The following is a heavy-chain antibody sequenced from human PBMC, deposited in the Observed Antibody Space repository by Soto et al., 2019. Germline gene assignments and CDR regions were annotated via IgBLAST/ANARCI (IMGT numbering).Heavy chain of an antibody. CDR3: AVLRAAAGTVDY. J-gene: IGHJ4*02. V-gene: IGHV4-39*07. D-gene: IGHD6-13*01. CDR1: GGSISSSSYY. CDR2: IYHSGST. Sequence: SETLSLTCTVSGGSISSSSYYWGWIRQPPGKGLEWIGSIYHSGSTYYNPSLKSRVTISVDKSKNQFSLKLSSVTAADTAVYYCAVLRAAAGTVDYWGQGTLVTVSS.